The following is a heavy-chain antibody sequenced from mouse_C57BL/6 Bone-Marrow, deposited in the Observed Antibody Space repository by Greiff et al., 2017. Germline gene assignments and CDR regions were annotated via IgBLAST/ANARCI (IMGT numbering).Heavy chain of an antibody. V-gene: IGHV3-6*01. D-gene: IGHD1-1*01. CDR1: GYSITSGYY. J-gene: IGHJ3*01. CDR2: ISYDGSN. Sequence: ESGPGLVKPSQSLSLTCSVTGYSITSGYYWNWIRQFPGNKLEWMGYISYDGSNNYNPSLKNRISITRDTSKNQFFLKLNSVTTEDTATYYCARDPLRWGQGTLVTVSA. CDR3: ARDPLR.